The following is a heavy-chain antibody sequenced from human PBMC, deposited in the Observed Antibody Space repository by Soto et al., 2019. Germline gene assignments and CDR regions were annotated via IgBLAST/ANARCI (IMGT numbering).Heavy chain of an antibody. CDR3: ARGRAGYDFWSGPPGWFDP. CDR2: IIPIFGTA. Sequence: QVQLVQSGAEVKKPGSSVKVSCKASGGTFSSYAISWVRQAPGQGLEWMGGIIPIFGTANYAQKFQGRVTITADESTSTAYMELSSLRSEDTAVYYCARGRAGYDFWSGPPGWFDPWGQGTLVNVSP. J-gene: IGHJ5*02. V-gene: IGHV1-69*01. CDR1: GGTFSSYA. D-gene: IGHD3-3*01.